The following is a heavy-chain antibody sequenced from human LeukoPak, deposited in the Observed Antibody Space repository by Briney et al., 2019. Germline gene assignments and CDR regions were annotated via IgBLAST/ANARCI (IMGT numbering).Heavy chain of an antibody. J-gene: IGHJ5*02. CDR3: ARVSSGSWDWFDP. D-gene: IGHD6-6*01. V-gene: IGHV3-74*01. Sequence: GGSLRLSCAASGFTFSAYWMHWVRQAPGKGLVWVSRINPDGSRTTYADSVKGRFTISRDNAKNTVYLQMNSLRAEDTAVYYCARVSSGSWDWFDPWGQGTLVTVSS. CDR2: INPDGSRT. CDR1: GFTFSAYW.